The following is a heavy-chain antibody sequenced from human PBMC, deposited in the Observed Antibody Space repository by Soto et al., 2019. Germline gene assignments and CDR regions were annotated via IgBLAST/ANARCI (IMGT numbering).Heavy chain of an antibody. V-gene: IGHV3-23*01. CDR1: GFTFNAYS. D-gene: IGHD1-1*01. CDR2: ISTTGGST. J-gene: IGHJ4*02. Sequence: DVQLLESGGSLVQPGGSLRLSCAASGFTFNAYSLSWVRQAPGKGLEWVSAISTTGGSTYYTDSVKGRFAISRDNSQNTLYLQMNILRADDTAVYYCARPDGATYNFRYWGQGPLVTVSS. CDR3: ARPDGATYNFRY.